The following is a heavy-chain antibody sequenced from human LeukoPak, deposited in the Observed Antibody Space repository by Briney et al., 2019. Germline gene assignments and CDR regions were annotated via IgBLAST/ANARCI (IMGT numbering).Heavy chain of an antibody. J-gene: IGHJ3*02. Sequence: GGSLRLSCAASGFTFDDYGMSWVRQAPGKGLEWVSGINWNGGSTGYADSVKGRFTISRDNAKSSLYLQMNSLRAEDTALYYCAGYCSSTSCLDAFDIWGQGTMVTVSS. CDR3: AGYCSSTSCLDAFDI. CDR2: INWNGGST. V-gene: IGHV3-20*04. CDR1: GFTFDDYG. D-gene: IGHD2-2*01.